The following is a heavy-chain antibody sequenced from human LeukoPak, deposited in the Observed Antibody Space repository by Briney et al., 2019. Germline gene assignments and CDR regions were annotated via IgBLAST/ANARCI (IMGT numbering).Heavy chain of an antibody. Sequence: GGSLRLSCAASGFTFSSYSMNWVRQAPGKGLEWVSSISSSSSYIYHADSVKGRFTISRDNAKNSLYLQMNSLRAEDTAVYYCAREGYYYDSSGYYYSTSFDYWGQGTLVTVSS. J-gene: IGHJ4*02. CDR2: ISSSSSYI. D-gene: IGHD3-22*01. V-gene: IGHV3-21*01. CDR1: GFTFSSYS. CDR3: AREGYYYDSSGYYYSTSFDY.